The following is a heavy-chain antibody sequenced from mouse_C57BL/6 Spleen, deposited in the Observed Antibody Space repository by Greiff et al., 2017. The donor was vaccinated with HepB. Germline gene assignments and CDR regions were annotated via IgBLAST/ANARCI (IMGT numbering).Heavy chain of an antibody. V-gene: IGHV1-64*01. J-gene: IGHJ1*03. Sequence: QVQLQQPGAELVKPGASVKLSCKASGYTFTSYWMHWVKQRPGQGLEWIGMIHPNSGSTNYNEKFKSKATLTVDKSSSTAYMQLSSLTSEDSAVYYCARPSTTRGYFDVWGTGTTVTVSS. D-gene: IGHD1-1*01. CDR2: IHPNSGST. CDR1: GYTFTSYW. CDR3: ARPSTTRGYFDV.